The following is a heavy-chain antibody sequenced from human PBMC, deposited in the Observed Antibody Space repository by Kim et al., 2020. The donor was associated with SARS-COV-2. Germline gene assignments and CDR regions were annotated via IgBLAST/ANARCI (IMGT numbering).Heavy chain of an antibody. CDR1: GGSISSGSYY. CDR3: AGDTEFCSGGSCYLGRFYYGMDV. J-gene: IGHJ6*02. CDR2: IYTSGST. V-gene: IGHV4-61*02. D-gene: IGHD2-15*01. Sequence: SETLSLTCTVSGGSISSGSYYWSWIRQPAGKGLEWIGRIYTSGSTNYNPSLKSRVTISVDTSKNQFSLKLSSVTAADTAVYYCAGDTEFCSGGSCYLGRFYYGMDVWGQGTTVTVSS.